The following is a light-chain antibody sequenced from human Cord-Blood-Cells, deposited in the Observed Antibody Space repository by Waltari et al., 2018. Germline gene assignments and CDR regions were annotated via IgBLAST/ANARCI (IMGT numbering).Light chain of an antibody. V-gene: IGKV4-1*01. CDR1: QSVLYSSNNKNY. Sequence: IVMTQSPDSLAVSLGERATIYCKSSQSVLYSSNNKNYLAWYQQKPGQPPKLLIYWASTRESGVPDRFSGSGSGTDFTLPISSLQAEDVAVYYCQQYYSTPYTFGQGTKLEIK. CDR2: WAS. J-gene: IGKJ2*01. CDR3: QQYYSTPYT.